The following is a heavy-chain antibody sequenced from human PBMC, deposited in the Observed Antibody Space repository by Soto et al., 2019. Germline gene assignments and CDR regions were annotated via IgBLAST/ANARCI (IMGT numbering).Heavy chain of an antibody. CDR2: TYYRSKWNN. Sequence: SQTLSLTCVISGDTVSSNSAAWNWIRQSPSRGLEWLGRTYYRSKWNNDYAVSVKSRISINPDTSKNQFSLQLTSVTSEDTAVYFCASSREGGRLFGHWGQGTLVTVSS. J-gene: IGHJ4*02. CDR3: ASSREGGRLFGH. CDR1: GDTVSSNSAA. V-gene: IGHV6-1*01. D-gene: IGHD6-13*01.